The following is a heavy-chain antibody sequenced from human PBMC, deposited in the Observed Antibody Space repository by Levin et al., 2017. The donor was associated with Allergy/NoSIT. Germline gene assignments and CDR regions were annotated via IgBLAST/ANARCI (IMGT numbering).Heavy chain of an antibody. Sequence: PGESLKISCAASGFTFSSYSMNWVRQAPGKGLEWVSYISSSSSTIYYADSVKGRFTISRDNAKNSLYLQMNSLRAEATAVYYCARDHYGSGSYYPWDLEFDPWGQGTLVTVSS. D-gene: IGHD3-10*01. V-gene: IGHV3-48*01. J-gene: IGHJ5*02. CDR3: ARDHYGSGSYYPWDLEFDP. CDR1: GFTFSSYS. CDR2: ISSSSSTI.